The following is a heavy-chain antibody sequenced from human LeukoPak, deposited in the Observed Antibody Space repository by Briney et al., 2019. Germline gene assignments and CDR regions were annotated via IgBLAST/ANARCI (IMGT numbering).Heavy chain of an antibody. J-gene: IGHJ4*02. D-gene: IGHD3-3*01. CDR2: IKQDRSEK. CDR3: ARMDYDFWSGYKNFDY. Sequence: GGSLRLSCAASGFTFSSYWMSWVRQAPGKGLEWVANIKQDRSEKYYVDSVKGRFTISRDNAKNSLYLQMNSLRAEDTAVYYCARMDYDFWSGYKNFDYWGQGTLVTVSS. V-gene: IGHV3-7*01. CDR1: GFTFSSYW.